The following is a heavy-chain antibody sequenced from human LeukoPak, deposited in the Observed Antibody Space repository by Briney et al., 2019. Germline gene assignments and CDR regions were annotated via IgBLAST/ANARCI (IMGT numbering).Heavy chain of an antibody. CDR3: ARIGHEDYYFDY. Sequence: SETLSLTCTVSGGSISSYYWSWIRQPPGKGLEWIGYIYYSGSTNYNPSLKSRVTISVDTSKNQFSLKLSSVTAADTAVYYCARIGHEDYYFDYWGQGTLVSVSS. J-gene: IGHJ4*02. CDR2: IYYSGST. CDR1: GGSISSYY. V-gene: IGHV4-59*01.